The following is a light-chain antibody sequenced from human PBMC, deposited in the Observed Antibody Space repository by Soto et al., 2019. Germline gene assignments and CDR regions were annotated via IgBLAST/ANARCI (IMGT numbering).Light chain of an antibody. Sequence: QSVMTPPASVSVSRGQSITISCTGTSGDVGGYNSVSWYRQDPGKAPKLMIYDATSRPSGVSKRFSGSKSGNTASLTISGLQAEDEADYYCSSFTSSITYVFGTGTKVTV. CDR1: SGDVGGYNS. J-gene: IGLJ1*01. CDR2: DAT. CDR3: SSFTSSITYV. V-gene: IGLV2-14*01.